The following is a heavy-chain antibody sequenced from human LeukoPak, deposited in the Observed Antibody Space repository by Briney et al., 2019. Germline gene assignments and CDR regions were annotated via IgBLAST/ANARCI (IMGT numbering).Heavy chain of an antibody. Sequence: GGSLRLSCVASGFNFIDYDMNWVRQVIGKGLEWVSAIGIRGDTHYSGSVKGRFTISRENAESSLYLQMNSLRAEDTAVYYCAMGGIQVSGIDEFDYWGQGTLVTVSS. D-gene: IGHD6-19*01. V-gene: IGHV3-13*01. J-gene: IGHJ4*02. CDR2: IGIRGDT. CDR1: GFNFIDYD. CDR3: AMGGIQVSGIDEFDY.